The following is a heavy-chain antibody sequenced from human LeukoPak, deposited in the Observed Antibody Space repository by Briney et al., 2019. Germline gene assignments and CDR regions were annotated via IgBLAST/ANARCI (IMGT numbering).Heavy chain of an antibody. CDR3: ARDPSGYFNY. CDR2: IYYSGST. V-gene: IGHV4-59*01. J-gene: IGHJ4*02. D-gene: IGHD3-22*01. CDR1: GGSISSYY. Sequence: SETLSLTCTVSGGSISSYYWSWIRQPPGKGLEWIGYIYYSGSTNYNPSLKSRVTISVDTSKNQFSLKLSSVTAADTAVYYCARDPSGYFNYWGQGTLVTVSS.